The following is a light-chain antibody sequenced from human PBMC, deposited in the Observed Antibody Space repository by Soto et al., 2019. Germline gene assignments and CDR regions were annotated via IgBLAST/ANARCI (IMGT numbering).Light chain of an antibody. J-gene: IGLJ1*01. Sequence: QCALTQPRSVSGSPGQSVTISCTGTSSDVGGYNYVSWYQQHPGKAPKLMIYDVSKRPSGVPDRSSGSKSGNTASLTISGLQAEDEADYYCCSYAGRRVFGTGTKVTVL. CDR1: SSDVGGYNY. CDR2: DVS. CDR3: CSYAGRRV. V-gene: IGLV2-11*01.